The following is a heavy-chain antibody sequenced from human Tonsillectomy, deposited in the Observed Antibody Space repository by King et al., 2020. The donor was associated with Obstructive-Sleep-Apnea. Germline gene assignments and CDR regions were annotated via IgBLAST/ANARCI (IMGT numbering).Heavy chain of an antibody. CDR2: ISAYNGNT. CDR3: ARDHCSSTSCYTDAYYFDY. J-gene: IGHJ4*02. Sequence: VQLVQSGAEVKKPGASVKVSCKASGYTFTSYGISWVRQAPGQGLEWMGWISAYNGNTNYAQKLQGRVTMTTDTSTSPAYMELRSLRSDDTAVYYCARDHCSSTSCYTDAYYFDYWGQGTLVTVSS. D-gene: IGHD2-2*02. V-gene: IGHV1-18*04. CDR1: GYTFTSYG.